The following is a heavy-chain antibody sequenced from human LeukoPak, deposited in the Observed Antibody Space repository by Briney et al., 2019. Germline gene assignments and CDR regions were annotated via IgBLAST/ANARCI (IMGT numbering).Heavy chain of an antibody. J-gene: IGHJ3*02. CDR2: IYSPGST. CDR1: GGSISSGSYY. D-gene: IGHD3-9*01. CDR3: ARVGYYDILTGYYSVDAFDI. Sequence: TSETLSLTCTVSGGSISSGSYYWSWIRQPAGKGLEWIGRIYSPGSTKYNSSLKSRVTISVVTSKGQFSLRLRSVTAADTAVYYCARVGYYDILTGYYSVDAFDIWGQGTMVTVSS. V-gene: IGHV4-61*02.